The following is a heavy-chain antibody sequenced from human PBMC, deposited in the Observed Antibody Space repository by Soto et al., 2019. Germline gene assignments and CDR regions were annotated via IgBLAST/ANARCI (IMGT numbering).Heavy chain of an antibody. V-gene: IGHV1-18*01. J-gene: IGHJ3*02. Sequence: ASVKVSCKASGYTFTSYGISWVRQAPGQGLEWMGWISAYNGNTNYAQKLQGRVTMTTDTSTSTAYMELRSLRSDDTAVYYCARDRYMRYCSSTSCYSLAFDIWGRGTMVTVSS. D-gene: IGHD2-2*01. CDR3: ARDRYMRYCSSTSCYSLAFDI. CDR1: GYTFTSYG. CDR2: ISAYNGNT.